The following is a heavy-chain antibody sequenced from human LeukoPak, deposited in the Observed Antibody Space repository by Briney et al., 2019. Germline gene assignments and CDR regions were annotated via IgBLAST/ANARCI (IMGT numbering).Heavy chain of an antibody. V-gene: IGHV3-23*01. D-gene: IGHD2-2*01. CDR1: GFTFSSYA. CDR3: AKAVVVVPAATPFDY. CDR2: ISGSGGST. Sequence: GGSLRLSCAASGFTFSSYAMSWVRQAPGKGLEWVSAISGSGGSTYYADSVRGRFTISRDNSKITLYLQMNGLRAEDTALFYCAKAVVVVPAATPFDYWGLGTLVTVSS. J-gene: IGHJ4*02.